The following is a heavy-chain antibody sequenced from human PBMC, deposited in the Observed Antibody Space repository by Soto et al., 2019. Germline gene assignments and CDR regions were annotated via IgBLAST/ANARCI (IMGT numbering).Heavy chain of an antibody. Sequence: GGSLRLSCAASGFTSSSYAMSWVRQAPGKGLEWVSAMSGSGGSTSYADSVKGRFTISRDNSKNTLYLQMNSLRAEDTAVYYCANEQQWLYFDYWGQGTLVTVSS. CDR1: GFTSSSYA. CDR2: MSGSGGST. CDR3: ANEQQWLYFDY. V-gene: IGHV3-23*01. D-gene: IGHD6-19*01. J-gene: IGHJ4*02.